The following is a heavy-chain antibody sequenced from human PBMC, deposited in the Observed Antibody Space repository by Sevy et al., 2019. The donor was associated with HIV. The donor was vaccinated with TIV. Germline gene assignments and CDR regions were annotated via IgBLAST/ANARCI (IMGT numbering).Heavy chain of an antibody. CDR3: AREGGHVNIFEVVPRDAMDV. J-gene: IGHJ6*02. D-gene: IGHD3-3*02. V-gene: IGHV3-21*01. Sequence: GGSLKLSCAASGFTFSPYSMNWVRQAPGKGLEWVSSISSSSSYIYYADSVKGRFIISRDNAKNSLYLQMNSLSAEDTAVYYCAREGGHVNIFEVVPRDAMDVWGQGTTVTVSS. CDR1: GFTFSPYS. CDR2: ISSSSSYI.